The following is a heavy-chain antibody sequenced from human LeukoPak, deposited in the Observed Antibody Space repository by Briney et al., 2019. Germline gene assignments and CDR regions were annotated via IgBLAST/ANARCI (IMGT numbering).Heavy chain of an antibody. D-gene: IGHD3-10*01. CDR3: ARGRLGGSGSYYLS. J-gene: IGHJ5*02. CDR1: GGSFSGYY. Sequence: SETLSLTCAVYGGSFSGYYWSWIRQPPGKGLEWIGEINHSGSTNYNPSLKSRVTISVDTSKNQFSLKLSSVTAGDTAVYYCARGRLGGSGSYYLSWGQGTMVTVSS. V-gene: IGHV4-34*01. CDR2: INHSGST.